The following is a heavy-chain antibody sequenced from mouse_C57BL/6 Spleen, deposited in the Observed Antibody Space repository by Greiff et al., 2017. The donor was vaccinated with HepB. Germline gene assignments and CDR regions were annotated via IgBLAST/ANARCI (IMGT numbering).Heavy chain of an antibody. CDR2: IYPGSGST. CDR1: GYTFTSYW. CDR3: ARRDSNYAMDY. J-gene: IGHJ4*01. D-gene: IGHD2-5*01. Sequence: QVQLKQPGAELVKPGASVKMSCKASGYTFTSYWITWVKQRPGQGLEWIGDIYPGSGSTNYNEKFKSKATLTVDTSSSTAYMQLSSLTSEDSAFYYCARRDSNYAMDYWGQGTSVTVSS. V-gene: IGHV1-55*01.